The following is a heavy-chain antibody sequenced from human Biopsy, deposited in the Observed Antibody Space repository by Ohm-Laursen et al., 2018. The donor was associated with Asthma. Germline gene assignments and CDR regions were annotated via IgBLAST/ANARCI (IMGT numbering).Heavy chain of an antibody. CDR1: GFTFGDYW. V-gene: IGHV3-7*01. D-gene: IGHD3-3*02. J-gene: IGHJ1*01. CDR3: ARTFHFWSPYHAEHYQL. Sequence: SLRLSCAASGFTFGDYWMSWVRQVPGKGLEWVANIKHDGTEKNHVDSLKGRFTTSRDNAKNSLYLQMNSLRAEDTAAYYCARTFHFWSPYHAEHYQLWGQGTLVTVSS. CDR2: IKHDGTEK.